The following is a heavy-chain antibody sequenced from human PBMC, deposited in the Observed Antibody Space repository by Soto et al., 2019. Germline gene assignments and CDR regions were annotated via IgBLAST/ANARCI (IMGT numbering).Heavy chain of an antibody. CDR2: ISYDGRNE. D-gene: IGHD2-15*01. CDR1: GFTFSSHG. Sequence: QVQLVESGGGVVQPGRSLRLSCAASGFTFSSHGMHWVRQAPGKGLEWLSVISYDGRNEYYTDSVKGRFTISRDNYKDTLYRQMNRLRVEDTAVYYCAKEDAGGNTIPTDTDWGLGTLVTVSS. CDR3: AKEDAGGNTIPTDTD. V-gene: IGHV3-30*18. J-gene: IGHJ4*02.